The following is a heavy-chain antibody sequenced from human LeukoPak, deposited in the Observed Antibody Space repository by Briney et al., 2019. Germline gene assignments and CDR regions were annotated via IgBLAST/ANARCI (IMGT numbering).Heavy chain of an antibody. CDR3: AKGHLSHSGSSADY. J-gene: IGHJ4*02. CDR2: ISYDGSNK. Sequence: GGSLRLSCAASGFTFSSYAMHWVRQAPGKGLEWVAVISYDGSNKYYADSVKGRFTISRDNSKNTLYLQMNSLRAEDTAVYYCAKGHLSHSGSSADYWGQGTLVTVSS. V-gene: IGHV3-30-3*01. D-gene: IGHD1-26*01. CDR1: GFTFSSYA.